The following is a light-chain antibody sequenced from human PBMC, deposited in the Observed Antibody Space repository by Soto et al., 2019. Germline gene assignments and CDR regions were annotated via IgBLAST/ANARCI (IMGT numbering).Light chain of an antibody. CDR2: GAS. CDR3: QQYGRTSWT. CDR1: QSVSTNF. J-gene: IGKJ1*01. Sequence: EIVLTQSPGTLSLSPGEGATLSCRASQSVSTNFFAWYQQKPGQAPRLLIYGASTRATGIPDRFSGSGSGTDFTLTISRLEPEDFAVYYCQQYGRTSWTFGQRTKVEI. V-gene: IGKV3-20*01.